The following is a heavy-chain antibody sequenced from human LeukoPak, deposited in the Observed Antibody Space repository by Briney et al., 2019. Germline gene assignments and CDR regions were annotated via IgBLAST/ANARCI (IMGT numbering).Heavy chain of an antibody. CDR3: ARGYSSDYRIDY. CDR2: INGDGSST. J-gene: IGHJ4*02. CDR1: GFTFSNYW. D-gene: IGHD3-22*01. V-gene: IGHV3-74*01. Sequence: PGGSLRLSCAAPGFTFSNYWMHWVRQAPGKGLVWVSRINGDGSSTAYADSVRGRFTISRDNAKNTLYLQMNSLRADDTAVYYCARGYSSDYRIDYWGQGTLVTVSS.